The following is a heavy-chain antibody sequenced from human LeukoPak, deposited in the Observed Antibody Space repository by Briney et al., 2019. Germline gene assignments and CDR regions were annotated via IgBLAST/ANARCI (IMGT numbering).Heavy chain of an antibody. J-gene: IGHJ4*02. Sequence: ASVKVSCKASGYTFTSYDINWVRQATGQGLEWMGWMNPNSGNTGYAQKFQGRVTMTRNTSISTAYMELSSLRSEDTAVYYCAKPLDYCSSTSCYTRRDDRDYWGQGTLVTVSS. CDR1: GYTFTSYD. CDR2: MNPNSGNT. V-gene: IGHV1-8*01. CDR3: AKPLDYCSSTSCYTRRDDRDY. D-gene: IGHD2-2*02.